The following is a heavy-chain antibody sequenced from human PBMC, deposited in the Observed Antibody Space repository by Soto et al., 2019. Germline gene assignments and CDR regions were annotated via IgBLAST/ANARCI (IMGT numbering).Heavy chain of an antibody. CDR3: ASTSTIGVVPACSIQGGSWFDP. V-gene: IGHV1-69*01. CDR1: GGTFSSYA. CDR2: IIPIFGTA. J-gene: IGHJ5*02. D-gene: IGHD2-2*01. Sequence: QVQLVQSGAEVKKPGSSVKVSCKASGGTFSSYAISWVRQAPGQGLEWMGGIIPIFGTANYAQKFQGRVTITADESTSTAYMELSSLRSEDTVVYYCASTSTIGVVPACSIQGGSWFDPWVQGTLVTVSS.